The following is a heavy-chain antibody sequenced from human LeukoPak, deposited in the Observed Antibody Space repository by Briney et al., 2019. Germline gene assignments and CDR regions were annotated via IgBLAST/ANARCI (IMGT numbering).Heavy chain of an antibody. CDR1: GGTFSSYA. CDR3: AVDYYDSSGYPKPNWFDP. Sequence: ASVKVSCKASGGTFSSYAISWVRQAPGQGLEWMGGIIPIFGTASYAQKFQGRVTITADESTSTAYMELSSLRSEDTAVYYCAVDYYDSSGYPKPNWFDPWGQGTLVTVSS. J-gene: IGHJ5*02. V-gene: IGHV1-69*13. D-gene: IGHD3-22*01. CDR2: IIPIFGTA.